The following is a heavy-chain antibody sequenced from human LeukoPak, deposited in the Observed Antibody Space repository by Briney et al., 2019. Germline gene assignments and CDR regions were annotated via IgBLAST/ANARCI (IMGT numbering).Heavy chain of an antibody. Sequence: GGSLRLSCAASGFTFSSYSMNWVRQAPGKGLEWVSSISSSSSYIYYADSVEGRFTISRDNAKNSLYLQMNSLRAEDTAVYYCARHIVVVSMDVWGQGTTVTVSS. CDR1: GFTFSSYS. J-gene: IGHJ6*02. CDR3: ARHIVVVSMDV. V-gene: IGHV3-21*01. CDR2: ISSSSSYI. D-gene: IGHD2-2*01.